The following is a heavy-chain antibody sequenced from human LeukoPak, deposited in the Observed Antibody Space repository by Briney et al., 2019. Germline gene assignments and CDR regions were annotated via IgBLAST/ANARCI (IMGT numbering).Heavy chain of an antibody. D-gene: IGHD4-17*01. CDR3: ARGDYGDYPYYYYMDV. J-gene: IGHJ6*03. V-gene: IGHV1-8*03. Sequence: GASVKVSCKASGYTFTSYDINWVRQATGQGLEWMGWMNPNSGNTSYAQKFQGRVTITRNTSISTAYMELSSLRSEDTAVYYCARGDYGDYPYYYYMDVWGKGTTVTVSS. CDR1: GYTFTSYD. CDR2: MNPNSGNT.